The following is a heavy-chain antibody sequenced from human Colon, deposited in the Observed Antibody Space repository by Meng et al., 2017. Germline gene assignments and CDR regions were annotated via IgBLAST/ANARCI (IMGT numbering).Heavy chain of an antibody. CDR2: VTYDGTKQ. V-gene: IGHV3-30*04. Sequence: VTLVQSGGGVVQPGTSLRLSCSASGFNFRELGLHWVRQAPGKGLEWVAAVTYDGTKQYYAESVKGRFIISRDNSDNTLYLQMGSLKPDDTAIYYCAKEWSSSYAYYDAWGQGTLVTVSS. CDR1: GFNFRELG. J-gene: IGHJ5*01. D-gene: IGHD2-21*01. CDR3: AKEWSSSYAYYDA.